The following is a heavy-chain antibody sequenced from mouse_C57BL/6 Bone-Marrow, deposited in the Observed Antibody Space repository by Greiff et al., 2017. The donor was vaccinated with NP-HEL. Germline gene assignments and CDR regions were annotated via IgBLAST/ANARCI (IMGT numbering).Heavy chain of an antibody. CDR3: ARHGDGYPLYYAMDY. Sequence: VKLVESGPGLVAPSQSLSITCTVSGFSLTSYGVHWVRQPPGKGLEWLVVIWSDGSTTYNSALKSRLSISKDNSKSQVFLKMNSLQTDDTAMYYCARHGDGYPLYYAMDYWGQGTSVTVSS. CDR1: GFSLTSYG. J-gene: IGHJ4*01. CDR2: IWSDGST. D-gene: IGHD2-3*01. V-gene: IGHV2-6-1*01.